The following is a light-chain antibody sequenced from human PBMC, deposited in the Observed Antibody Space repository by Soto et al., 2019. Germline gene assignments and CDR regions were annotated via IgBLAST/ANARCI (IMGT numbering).Light chain of an antibody. V-gene: IGLV2-14*01. J-gene: IGLJ6*01. CDR2: DVS. CDR1: SSDVGSYNY. Sequence: QSALTQPASVSGSPGQSITISCTGTSSDVGSYNYVSWYQQHPGKAPKVMIYDVSNRPSGVSYRFSGSKSGNTASLTISGLQAEDEADYYCSSYTTTSTYVFGTCTQLTVL. CDR3: SSYTTTSTYV.